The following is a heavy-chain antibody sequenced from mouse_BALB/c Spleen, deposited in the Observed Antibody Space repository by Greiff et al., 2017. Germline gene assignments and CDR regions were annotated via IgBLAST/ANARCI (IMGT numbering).Heavy chain of an antibody. CDR2: IYPGNVNT. V-gene: IGHV1S56*01. Sequence: QVQLKQSGPELVKPGASVRISCKASGYTFTSYYIHWVKQRPGQGLEWIGWIYPGNVNTKYNEKFKGKATLTADKSSSTAYMQLSSLTSEDSAVYFCARGITGSYAMDYWGQGTSVTVSS. J-gene: IGHJ4*01. CDR3: ARGITGSYAMDY. D-gene: IGHD4-1*01. CDR1: GYTFTSYY.